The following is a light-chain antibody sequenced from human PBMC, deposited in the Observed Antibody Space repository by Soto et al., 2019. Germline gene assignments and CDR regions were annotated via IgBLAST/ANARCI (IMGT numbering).Light chain of an antibody. V-gene: IGLV2-14*01. J-gene: IGLJ1*01. CDR2: EVS. CDR3: SSYTSSSTGDV. Sequence: QSVLTQPASVSGSPGRSITISCTGTSSDVGGYNYVSWYQQHPGKAPKLMIYEVSNRPSGVSNRFSGSKSGNTASLTISGLQAEDEADYYCSSYTSSSTGDVFGTGTKVTVL. CDR1: SSDVGGYNY.